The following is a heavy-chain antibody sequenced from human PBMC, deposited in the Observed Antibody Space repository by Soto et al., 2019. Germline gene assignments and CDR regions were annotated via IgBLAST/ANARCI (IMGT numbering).Heavy chain of an antibody. D-gene: IGHD6-19*01. CDR2: TYYRSKWYN. Sequence: SQTLSLTCAISGDSVSSNSAALNWIRQSPSRGLEWLGRTYYRSKWYNDYAVSVKSRITINPDTSKNQFSLQLNSVTPEDTAVYYCARDLRSSGWSRPNWFDPWGQGTLVTVSS. J-gene: IGHJ5*02. V-gene: IGHV6-1*01. CDR3: ARDLRSSGWSRPNWFDP. CDR1: GDSVSSNSAA.